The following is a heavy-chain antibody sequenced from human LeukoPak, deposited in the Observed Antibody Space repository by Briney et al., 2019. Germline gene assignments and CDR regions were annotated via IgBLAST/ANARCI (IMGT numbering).Heavy chain of an antibody. D-gene: IGHD1-26*01. J-gene: IGHJ4*02. CDR2: INPNSGGT. CDR1: GYTFTGYY. CDR3: ARGSIVGATFDYFDY. V-gene: IGHV1-2*02. Sequence: VASVKVSCKASGYTFTGYYMEWVRQAPGQGLEWMGWINPNSGGTNYAQKFQGRVTMTRDTSISTAYMELSRLRSDDTAVYYCARGSIVGATFDYFDYWGQGTLVTVSS.